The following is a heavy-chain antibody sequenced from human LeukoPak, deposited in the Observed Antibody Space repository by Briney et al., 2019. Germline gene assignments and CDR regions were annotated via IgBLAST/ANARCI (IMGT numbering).Heavy chain of an antibody. J-gene: IGHJ4*02. CDR3: ARGGRPFDY. CDR2: IYYSGST. CDR1: GGSISSYY. Sequence: PSETLSLTCTVSGGSISSYYWSWIRQPPGKGLEWIGYIYYSGSTNYNPSLKSRVTISVDTSKNQFSLKLSSVTAADTAVYYCARGGRPFDYWGQGTLVTASS. V-gene: IGHV4-59*01.